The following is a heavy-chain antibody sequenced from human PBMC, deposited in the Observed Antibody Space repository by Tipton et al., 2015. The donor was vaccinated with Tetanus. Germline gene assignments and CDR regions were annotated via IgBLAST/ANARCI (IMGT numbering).Heavy chain of an antibody. CDR2: AYYRSKWYI. V-gene: IGHV6-1*01. CDR3: ARGGYEYGDYQSHY. CDR1: GDSVSSNRAV. D-gene: IGHD4-17*01. J-gene: IGHJ4*02. Sequence: GLVKPSQTLSLTCAISGDSVSSNRAVWSWIRQSPSRGLEWLGRAYYRSKWYIDYAVSVRSRITIKPDTSENQVLLQLKSVTVADTAVYFCARGGYEYGDYQSHYWGQGSLVTVSS.